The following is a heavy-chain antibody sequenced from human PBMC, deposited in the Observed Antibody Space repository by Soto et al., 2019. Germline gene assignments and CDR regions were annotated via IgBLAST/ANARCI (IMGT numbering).Heavy chain of an antibody. V-gene: IGHV3-15*01. CDR1: GFTFSNAW. D-gene: IGHD6-13*01. CDR3: TTPHTSRWYYY. J-gene: IGHJ4*02. Sequence: EVQLVESWGGLVKPGESLRLSCVASGFTFSNAWISWVRQAPGKGLEWVGRIKSMTDGGTTDYAAPVKGRFTISRDDSKNTLYLQMNSLKAEDTAVYYCTTPHTSRWYYYWGQGTLVTVSS. CDR2: IKSMTDGGTT.